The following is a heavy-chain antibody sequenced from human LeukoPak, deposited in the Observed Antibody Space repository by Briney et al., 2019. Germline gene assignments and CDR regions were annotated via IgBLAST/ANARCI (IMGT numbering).Heavy chain of an antibody. CDR1: GGSFSGYY. V-gene: IGHV4-34*01. D-gene: IGHD3-22*01. J-gene: IGHJ5*02. Sequence: PSETLSLTCAVYGGSFSGYYWSWIRQPPGKGLEWIGEINHSGSTNYNPSLKSRVTISVDTSKNQFSLKLSSVTAADTAVYYCARGRYSDSSFRPWGQGTLVTVSS. CDR3: ARGRYSDSSFRP. CDR2: INHSGST.